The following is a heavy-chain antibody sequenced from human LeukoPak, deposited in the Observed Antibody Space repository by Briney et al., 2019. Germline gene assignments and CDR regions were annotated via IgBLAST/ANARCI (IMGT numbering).Heavy chain of an antibody. V-gene: IGHV4-31*03. J-gene: IGHJ4*02. CDR3: ARGRIEDAGAFDY. CDR1: GGSISSGGYY. CDR2: IHDSGST. D-gene: IGHD2-21*01. Sequence: SETLSLTCTVPGGSISSGGYYWNWIRQHPGKGLEWIGYIHDSGSTYYKPSLKSRVTISVDTSKKQFSLKLSSVTAADTAVFYCARGRIEDAGAFDYWGQGTLVTVSS.